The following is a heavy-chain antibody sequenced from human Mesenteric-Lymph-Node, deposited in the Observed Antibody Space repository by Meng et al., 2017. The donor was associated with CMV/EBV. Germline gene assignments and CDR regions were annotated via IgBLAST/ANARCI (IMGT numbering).Heavy chain of an antibody. V-gene: IGHV3-21*01. CDR1: GFTFSTYS. CDR2: ITSSSSSI. D-gene: IGHD2-2*01. J-gene: IGHJ6*02. CDR3: ARDEGEGYCSSTSCPYYYGMDV. Sequence: GGSLRLSCAASGFTFSTYSMNWVRQAPGKGLEWVSSITSSSSSIYYADSVKGRFTISRDNAKNSLYLQMNSLRAEDMAVYYCARDEGEGYCSSTSCPYYYGMDVWGQGTTVTVSS.